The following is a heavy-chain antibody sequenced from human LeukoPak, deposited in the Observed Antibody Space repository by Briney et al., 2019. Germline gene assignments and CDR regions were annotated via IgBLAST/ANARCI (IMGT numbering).Heavy chain of an antibody. CDR3: ARGVTPDWFDP. Sequence: GGSLRLSCAASGFTVSTNYMSWVRQAPGKGLEWVSVIYSGGSTYYADSVKGRFTISRDNSKNTLYLQMNSLIAEDTAVYYCARGVTPDWFDPWGQGTLVTVSS. CDR2: IYSGGST. V-gene: IGHV3-66*01. J-gene: IGHJ5*02. D-gene: IGHD1-14*01. CDR1: GFTVSTNY.